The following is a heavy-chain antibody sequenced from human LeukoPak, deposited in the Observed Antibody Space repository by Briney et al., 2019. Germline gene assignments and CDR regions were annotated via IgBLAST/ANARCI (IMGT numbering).Heavy chain of an antibody. CDR1: GYSFTSYW. CDR2: IYPGDSDT. Sequence: GESLKISCKGSGYSFTSYWIGWVRQMPGKGLEWMGIIYPGDSDTRYSPSFQGQVTISADKSISTAYLQWSSLKASDTAMYYCARQGGYCSSTSCYSYYYFDYWGQGTLVTVSP. V-gene: IGHV5-51*01. J-gene: IGHJ4*02. D-gene: IGHD2-2*01. CDR3: ARQGGYCSSTSCYSYYYFDY.